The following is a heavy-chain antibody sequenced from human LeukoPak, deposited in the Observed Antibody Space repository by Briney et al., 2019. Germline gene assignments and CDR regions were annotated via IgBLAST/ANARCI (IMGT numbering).Heavy chain of an antibody. J-gene: IGHJ6*02. CDR2: IKTDGSEK. Sequence: GGSLRLSCEGSGFTFSNYWMTWVRQAPGKGLEWVANIKTDGSEKHYADSVEGRFTISRDNAKNSLYLQMNSLRAEDTAVYYCARGYGSGAPSPYGMDVWGQGTTVTVSS. CDR3: ARGYGSGAPSPYGMDV. V-gene: IGHV3-7*01. CDR1: GFTFSNYW. D-gene: IGHD3-10*01.